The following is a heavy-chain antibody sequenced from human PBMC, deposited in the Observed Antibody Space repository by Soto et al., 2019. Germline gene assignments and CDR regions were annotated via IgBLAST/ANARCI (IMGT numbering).Heavy chain of an antibody. Sequence: QLQLQESGPGLVKPSETLSLTCTVSGGSISSSSYYWGWIRQPPGKGLEWIGSIYYSGSTYYNPSLKSRVTISVDTSKNQFSLKLSSVTAADTAVYYCARGHITGTTYYYYYYGMDVWGQGTTVTVSS. CDR1: GGSISSSSYY. CDR3: ARGHITGTTYYYYYYGMDV. J-gene: IGHJ6*02. V-gene: IGHV4-39*07. D-gene: IGHD1-20*01. CDR2: IYYSGST.